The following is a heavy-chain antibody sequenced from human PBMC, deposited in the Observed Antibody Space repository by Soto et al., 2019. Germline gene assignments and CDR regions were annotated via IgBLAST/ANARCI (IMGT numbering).Heavy chain of an antibody. J-gene: IGHJ6*02. CDR2: IIPIFGTA. D-gene: IGHD6-6*01. Sequence: QVQLVQSGAEVKKPGSSVKVSCKASGGTFSSYAISWVRQAPGQGLEWMGGIIPIFGTANYAQKFQGRVTIPADESTSTAYMGLSSLRSEDTAVYYCARGEASSSLKANYYSGMDVWAKGPRSPSP. CDR3: ARGEASSSLKANYYSGMDV. CDR1: GGTFSSYA. V-gene: IGHV1-69*01.